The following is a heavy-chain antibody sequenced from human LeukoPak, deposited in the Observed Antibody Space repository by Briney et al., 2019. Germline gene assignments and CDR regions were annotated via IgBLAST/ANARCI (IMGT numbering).Heavy chain of an antibody. CDR3: ATNVREARHFHY. D-gene: IGHD6-6*01. Sequence: ASVKVSCKAVGYRFSGYYIQWVRQATGQGLEWMGWMNPNSGNTGYAQKFQGRVTITRNTSINTAYMELSSLSSEDTAVYYCATNVREARHFHYWGQGTLVTVSS. J-gene: IGHJ1*01. CDR1: GYRFSGYY. V-gene: IGHV1-8*03. CDR2: MNPNSGNT.